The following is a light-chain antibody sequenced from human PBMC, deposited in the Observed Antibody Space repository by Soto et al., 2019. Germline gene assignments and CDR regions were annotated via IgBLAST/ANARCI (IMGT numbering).Light chain of an antibody. CDR1: QSVRTK. CDR3: QQANSFPIT. J-gene: IGKJ5*01. Sequence: EIVMTQSPATLSVSPGEGATLSCRASQSVRTKLAWYQQKAGQAPRLLIYGASTRATGIPARFSGSGSGTDFTLTISSLQPEDFATYYCQQANSFPITFGQGTRLEIK. V-gene: IGKV3-15*01. CDR2: GAS.